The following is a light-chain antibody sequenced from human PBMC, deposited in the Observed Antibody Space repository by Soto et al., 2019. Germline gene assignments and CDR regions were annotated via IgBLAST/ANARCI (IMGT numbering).Light chain of an antibody. CDR3: SQRNNSLT. Sequence: EIVLTQSPATLSLSPGERAVLSCRASQGVGTYLACYQQRPGQAPRLLIHVASNRATGIPARFSGSGSGTDFTLITGSLEAEDFEGCICSQRNNSLTFGGGTKVDIK. CDR1: QGVGTY. J-gene: IGKJ4*01. V-gene: IGKV3-11*01. CDR2: VAS.